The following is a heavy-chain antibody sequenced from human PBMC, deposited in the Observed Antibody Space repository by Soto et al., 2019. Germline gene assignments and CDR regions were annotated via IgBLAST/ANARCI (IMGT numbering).Heavy chain of an antibody. J-gene: IGHJ5*02. Sequence: SVKVSCKASGYTFTSYGISWVRQAPGQGLEWMGWISAYNGNTNYAQKLQGRVTMTTDTSTSTAYMELRSLRSDDTAVYYCARVVTIFGVAINWFDPWGQGTLVTVSS. CDR2: ISAYNGNT. V-gene: IGHV1-18*01. D-gene: IGHD3-3*01. CDR3: ARVVTIFGVAINWFDP. CDR1: GYTFTSYG.